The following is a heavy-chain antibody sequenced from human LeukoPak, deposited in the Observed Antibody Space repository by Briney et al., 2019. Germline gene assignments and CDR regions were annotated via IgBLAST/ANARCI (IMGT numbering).Heavy chain of an antibody. V-gene: IGHV3-23*01. D-gene: IGHD5-24*01. CDR1: GFTLSASG. Sequence: GGSLRLSCAGSGFTLSASGMNWVRQAPGKGLEWVSGVTPSGDPTYYADSVKGRFIISRDNSKTTMYLQMNSLRAEDTGVYYCAKDSGWIQFIEWGQGTPVTVSS. CDR2: VTPSGDPT. J-gene: IGHJ4*02. CDR3: AKDSGWIQFIE.